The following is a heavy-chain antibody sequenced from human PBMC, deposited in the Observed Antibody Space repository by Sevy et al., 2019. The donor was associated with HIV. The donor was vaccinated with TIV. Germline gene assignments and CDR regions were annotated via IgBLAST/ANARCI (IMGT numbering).Heavy chain of an antibody. D-gene: IGHD2-15*01. CDR3: AKEPGDCSGGSCLYFDY. V-gene: IGHV3-23*01. CDR2: ISGSGGST. CDR1: GFTFSSYA. Sequence: GGSLRLSCAASGFTFSSYAMSWVRQAPGKGLEWVSAISGSGGSTYYADSVKGRFTISRDNSKNTLYLQMNSLRAEDTAAYYCAKEPGDCSGGSCLYFDYWGQGTLVTVSS. J-gene: IGHJ4*02.